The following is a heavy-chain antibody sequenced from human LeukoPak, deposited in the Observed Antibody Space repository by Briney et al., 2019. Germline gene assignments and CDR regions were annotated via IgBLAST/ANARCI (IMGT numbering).Heavy chain of an antibody. J-gene: IGHJ4*02. D-gene: IGHD6-13*01. CDR2: ISYDGSDK. Sequence: PGRSLRLSCAASGFTFSNYGIHWVRQAPGKGLEWVAVISYDGSDKYYADSVKGRFTISRDHSKNKLYLQMNSLRAEDTAVYYCAKDRIHSSSWTGDFDYWGQGTLVTVSS. CDR3: AKDRIHSSSWTGDFDY. V-gene: IGHV3-30*18. CDR1: GFTFSNYG.